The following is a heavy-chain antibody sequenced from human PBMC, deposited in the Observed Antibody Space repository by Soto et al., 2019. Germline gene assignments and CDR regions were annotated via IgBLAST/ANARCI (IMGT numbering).Heavy chain of an antibody. CDR3: ARAXYYFDSGGYPHPYYFDS. CDR2: IYYSGST. V-gene: IGHV4-59*13. J-gene: IGHJ4*02. CDR1: GGSITSYF. D-gene: IGHD3-22*01. Sequence: PSETLSLTCTVSGGSITSYFWTWIRQPPGKGLEWIGYIYYSGSTNYNPSLKSRDTISVDTSKNQFSLKVSSVTAADTAVYYCARAXYYFDSGGYPHPYYFDSWGQGTLVTVSS.